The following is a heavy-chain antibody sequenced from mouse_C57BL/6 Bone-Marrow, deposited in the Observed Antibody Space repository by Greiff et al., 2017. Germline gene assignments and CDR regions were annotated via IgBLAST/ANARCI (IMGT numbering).Heavy chain of an antibody. CDR2: INPSTGGT. D-gene: IGHD4-1*01. J-gene: IGHJ4*01. Sequence: EVQLQQSGPELVKPGASVKISCKASGYSFTGYYMNWVKQSPEKSLEWIGEINPSTGGTTYNQKFKAKATLTVDKSSSTAYMQLKSLTSEDSAVYYWARRGAFLNWDDRYYAMDYWGQGASVTVSS. CDR3: ARRGAFLNWDDRYYAMDY. V-gene: IGHV1-42*01. CDR1: GYSFTGYY.